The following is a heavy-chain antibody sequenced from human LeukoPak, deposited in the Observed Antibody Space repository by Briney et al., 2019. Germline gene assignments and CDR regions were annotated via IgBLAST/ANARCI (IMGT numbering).Heavy chain of an antibody. Sequence: ASVKVSCKASGYTFTGYYMHWVRQAPGQGLEWMGWINPNSGGTNYAQKFQGRVTMTRDTSISTAYMELSRLRSDDTAVYYCARDERSSTSCYPDYWGQGTLVTVSS. CDR1: GYTFTGYY. V-gene: IGHV1-2*02. CDR2: INPNSGGT. CDR3: ARDERSSTSCYPDY. D-gene: IGHD2-2*01. J-gene: IGHJ4*02.